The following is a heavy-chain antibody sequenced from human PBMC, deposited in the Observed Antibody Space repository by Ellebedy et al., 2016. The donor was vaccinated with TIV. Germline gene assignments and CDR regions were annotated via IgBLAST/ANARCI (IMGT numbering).Heavy chain of an antibody. V-gene: IGHV1-2*02. CDR3: AKDSFTGFGSSYSFDF. CDR1: GYTFTNYG. CDR2: INPSSGGT. Sequence: ASVKVSCKASGYTFTNYGINWVRQAPGQGLEWMGWINPSSGGTNYAQKFQGRVTMTRDTSVSTAYMDLIRLTADDTAVYYCAKDSFTGFGSSYSFDFWGQGTLVTVSS. D-gene: IGHD2-2*01. J-gene: IGHJ4*02.